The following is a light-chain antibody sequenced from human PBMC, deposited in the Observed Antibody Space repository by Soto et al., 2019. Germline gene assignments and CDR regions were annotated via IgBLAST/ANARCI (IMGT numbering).Light chain of an antibody. J-gene: IGLJ2*01. CDR2: DND. CDR1: ISNIGNNH. Sequence: QSALTQPPSISAAPGQKVIISCSGGISNIGNNHVAWYQQFPGSAPKLLIYDNDKRPSGISERFSGSKSGTSATLGITGLHSGDEADYYCGTLDSNLSGGAVFGGGTKVTVL. V-gene: IGLV1-51*01. CDR3: GTLDSNLSGGAV.